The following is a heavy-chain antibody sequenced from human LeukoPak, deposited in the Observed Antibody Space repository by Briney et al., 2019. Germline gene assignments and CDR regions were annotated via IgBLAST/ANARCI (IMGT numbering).Heavy chain of an antibody. CDR3: ARGRKRDFWSEEPFDY. J-gene: IGHJ4*02. CDR2: MNPNSGNT. CDR1: GYTFTSYD. D-gene: IGHD3-3*01. V-gene: IGHV1-8*03. Sequence: ASVKVSCKAAGYTFTSYDINWVREATGQGLEWMGWMNPNSGNTGYAQTFQGRVTITRNTSVSTAYMELSSLRSEDTAVYYCARGRKRDFWSEEPFDYWGQGTLVTVSS.